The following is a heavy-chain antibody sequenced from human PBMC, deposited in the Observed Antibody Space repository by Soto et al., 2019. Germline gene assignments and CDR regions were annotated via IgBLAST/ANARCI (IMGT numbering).Heavy chain of an antibody. D-gene: IGHD6-19*01. CDR3: ARDHIAVPGLN. Sequence: QVQLVESGGGLVTPGGSLRLSCASSGFTFSDYYMSWIRQYPGKGLEWIGYIYYSGSTFYSPSLRSRVSISRDTSKNQFALNLYSVTAADTAVYYCARDHIAVPGLNWGQGALVTVS. CDR2: IYYSGST. CDR1: GFTFSDYY. J-gene: IGHJ4*02. V-gene: IGHV4-31*02.